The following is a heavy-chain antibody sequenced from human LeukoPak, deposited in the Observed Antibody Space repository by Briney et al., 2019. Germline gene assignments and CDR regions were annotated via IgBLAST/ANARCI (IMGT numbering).Heavy chain of an antibody. D-gene: IGHD3-10*01. CDR1: GGSISSGGYS. V-gene: IGHV4-30-4*07. Sequence: SETLSLTCAVSGGSISSGGYSWSWIRQPPGKGLEWIGYIYHSGSTYYNPSLKSRVTISVDTSKNQLSLKLSSVTAADTAVYYCARESNYYGSGTGWFDPWGQGTLVTVSS. CDR3: ARESNYYGSGTGWFDP. J-gene: IGHJ5*02. CDR2: IYHSGST.